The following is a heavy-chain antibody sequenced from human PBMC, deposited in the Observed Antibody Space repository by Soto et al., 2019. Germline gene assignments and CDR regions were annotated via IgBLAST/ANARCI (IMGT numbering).Heavy chain of an antibody. J-gene: IGHJ5*02. CDR3: VRDSWFGP. CDR1: GFTFSSYS. Sequence: PGGSLRLSCAASGFTFSSYSMNWVRPAPGKGLEWVSSMSSSSSYIYYEDSVKGRFTISRDNAKNSLYLQMNSLRAEDTAVYYCVRDSWFGPWGQGTLVTVSS. CDR2: MSSSSSYI. V-gene: IGHV3-21*01.